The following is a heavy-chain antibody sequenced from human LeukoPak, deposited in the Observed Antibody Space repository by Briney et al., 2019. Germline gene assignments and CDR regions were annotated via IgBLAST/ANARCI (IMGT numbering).Heavy chain of an antibody. CDR3: ARDYTGGWNDY. J-gene: IGHJ4*02. V-gene: IGHV3-7*01. D-gene: IGHD7-27*01. CDR2: IKEDGSEK. CDR1: GFTFRRHW. Sequence: GGSLRLSCAAAGFTFRRHWMSWVRQTKGKGLECVAKIKEDGSEKHYVDSVKGRFTISRDNAKNSLYLQMNSLRAEDTAVYYCARDYTGGWNDYWGQGTLVTVSS.